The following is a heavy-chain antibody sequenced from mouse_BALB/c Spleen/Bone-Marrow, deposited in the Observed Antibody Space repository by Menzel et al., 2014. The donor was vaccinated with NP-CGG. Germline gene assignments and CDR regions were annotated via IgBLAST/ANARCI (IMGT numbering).Heavy chain of an antibody. J-gene: IGHJ2*01. Sequence: QDQLPQSGPELVRPGESVKISCKGSVFTFTDYAMHWVKRSHAKSLEWIGVISISYDHPNYNQKFKGKATMTVDKSYSTAYMELARLTSEDSAIYYCARGIRLPLDYWCQGTTLTVSS. CDR2: ISISYDHP. CDR3: ARGIRLPLDY. CDR1: VFTFTDYA. V-gene: IGHV1-67*01. D-gene: IGHD1-2*01.